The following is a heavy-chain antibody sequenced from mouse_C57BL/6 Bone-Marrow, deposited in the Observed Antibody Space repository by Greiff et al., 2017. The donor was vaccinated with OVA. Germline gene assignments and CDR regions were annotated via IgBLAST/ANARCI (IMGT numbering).Heavy chain of an antibody. CDR2: IYPGSGST. J-gene: IGHJ3*01. CDR3: ARYYPWFAY. D-gene: IGHD1-1*01. CDR1: GYTFTSYW. Sequence: QVHVKQSGAELVKPGASVKMSCKASGYTFTSYWITWVKQRPGQGLEWIGDIYPGSGSTNYNEKFKSKATLTVDTSSSTAYMQLSSLTSEDSAVYYCARYYPWFAYWGQGTLVTVSA. V-gene: IGHV1-55*01.